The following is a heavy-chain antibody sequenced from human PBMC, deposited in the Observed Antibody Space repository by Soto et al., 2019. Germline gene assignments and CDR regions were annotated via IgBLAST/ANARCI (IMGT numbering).Heavy chain of an antibody. CDR2: ISSSSSYI. CDR1: GFTFSSYS. Sequence: GGSLRLSCAASGFTFSSYSMNWVRQAPGKGLEWVSSISSSSSYIYYADSVKGRFTISRDNAKNSLYLQMNSLRAEDTAVYYCARFVPGYCSSTSCLTYYSYYGMDVWGQGTTVTVSS. D-gene: IGHD2-2*01. CDR3: ARFVPGYCSSTSCLTYYSYYGMDV. V-gene: IGHV3-21*01. J-gene: IGHJ6*02.